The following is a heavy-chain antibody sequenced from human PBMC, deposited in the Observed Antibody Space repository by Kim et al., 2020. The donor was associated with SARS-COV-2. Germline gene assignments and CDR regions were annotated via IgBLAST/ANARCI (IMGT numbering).Heavy chain of an antibody. V-gene: IGHV4-34*01. Sequence: SETLSLTCAVYGGSFSGYYWSWIRQPPGKGLEWIGEINHSGSTNYNPSLKSRVTISVDTSKNQFSLKLSSVTAADTAVYYCARAPRQLDNWDAFDIWGQGTMVTVSS. D-gene: IGHD1-1*01. J-gene: IGHJ3*02. CDR3: ARAPRQLDNWDAFDI. CDR1: GGSFSGYY. CDR2: INHSGST.